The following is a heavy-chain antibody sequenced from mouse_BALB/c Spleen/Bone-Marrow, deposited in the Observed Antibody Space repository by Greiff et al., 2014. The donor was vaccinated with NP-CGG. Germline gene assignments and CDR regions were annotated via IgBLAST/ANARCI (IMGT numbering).Heavy chain of an antibody. J-gene: IGHJ4*01. CDR2: IDPANGNT. CDR3: SRGYYDYLFALDY. Sequence: EVKLQESGAELVKPGASVKLSCTASGFNIKDTYTYWVKQRPEQGLEWVGRIDPANGNTKYDPKFQGKATIAADTSSNTAYLQLSSLTSEDTAVYYCSRGYYDYLFALDYWGHGTSVTASS. V-gene: IGHV14-3*02. D-gene: IGHD5-5*01. CDR1: GFNIKDTY.